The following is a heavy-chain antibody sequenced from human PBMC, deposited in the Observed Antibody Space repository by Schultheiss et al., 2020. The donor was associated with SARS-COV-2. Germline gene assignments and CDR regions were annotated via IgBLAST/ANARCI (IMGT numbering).Heavy chain of an antibody. V-gene: IGHV1-2*02. CDR3: ARVNCSSTSCYTRGTRWTDPNPLTRGSDYYYGMDV. Sequence: ASVKVSCKASGYTFTSYGINWVRQAPGQGLEWMGWINPNSGGTNYAQKFQGRVTITRDMSTSTAYMELSSLRSEDTAVYYCARVNCSSTSCYTRGTRWTDPNPLTRGSDYYYGMDVWGQGTTVTVSS. CDR1: GYTFTSYG. CDR2: INPNSGGT. D-gene: IGHD2-2*02. J-gene: IGHJ6*02.